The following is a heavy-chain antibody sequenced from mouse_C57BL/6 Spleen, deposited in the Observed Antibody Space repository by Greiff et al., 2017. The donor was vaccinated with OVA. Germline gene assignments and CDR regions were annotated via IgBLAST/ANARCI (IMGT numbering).Heavy chain of an antibody. CDR1: GYSITSGYY. CDR2: ISYDGSN. J-gene: IGHJ3*01. V-gene: IGHV3-6*01. D-gene: IGHD4-1*01. Sequence: EVKLLESGPGLVKPSQSLSLTCSVTGYSITSGYYWNWIRQFPGNKLEWMGYISYDGSNNYNPSLKNRISITRDTSKNQFFLKLNSVTTEDTDTYYCASAELGHLDYWGQGTLVTVSA. CDR3: ASAELGHLDY.